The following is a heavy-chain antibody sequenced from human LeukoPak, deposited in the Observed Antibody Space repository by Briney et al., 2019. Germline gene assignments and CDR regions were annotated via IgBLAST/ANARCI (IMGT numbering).Heavy chain of an antibody. CDR1: GFTFSSYG. V-gene: IGHV3-30*18. CDR3: AKSVRSGVDY. Sequence: GGSLRLSCAASGFTFSSYGMHWVRQAPGKGLEWVAVISYDGSNEYYADSVKGRFTISRDNSKNTLYLQMNSLRAEGTAVYYCAKSVRSGVDYWGQGTLVTVSS. CDR2: ISYDGSNE. J-gene: IGHJ4*02. D-gene: IGHD6-25*01.